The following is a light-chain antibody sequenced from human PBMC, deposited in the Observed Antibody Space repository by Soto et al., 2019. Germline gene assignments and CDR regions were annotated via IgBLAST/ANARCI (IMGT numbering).Light chain of an antibody. CDR1: QGIRND. J-gene: IGKJ4*01. Sequence: AIQMTQSPSSLSASVGDRVTITCRASQGIRNDLGWYQQKPGKAPKLLIYAASSLQSGVPSRFSGSGSGTEFTFTISSLQPEDTATYYCHQYFNPRTFGGGTKVDIK. CDR2: AAS. V-gene: IGKV1-6*01. CDR3: HQYFNPRT.